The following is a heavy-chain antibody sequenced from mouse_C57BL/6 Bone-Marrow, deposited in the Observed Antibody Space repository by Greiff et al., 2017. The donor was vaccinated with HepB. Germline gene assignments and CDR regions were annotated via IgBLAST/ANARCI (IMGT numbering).Heavy chain of an antibody. CDR3: ARPLYYYGSMDY. J-gene: IGHJ4*01. CDR2: IDPSDSET. D-gene: IGHD1-1*01. CDR1: GYTFTSYW. Sequence: VKLQQPGAELVRPGSSVKLSCKASGYTFTSYWMHWVKQRPIQGLEWIGNIDPSDSETHYNQKFKDKATLTVDKSSSTAYMQLSSLTSEDSAVYYCARPLYYYGSMDYWGQGTSVTVSS. V-gene: IGHV1-52*01.